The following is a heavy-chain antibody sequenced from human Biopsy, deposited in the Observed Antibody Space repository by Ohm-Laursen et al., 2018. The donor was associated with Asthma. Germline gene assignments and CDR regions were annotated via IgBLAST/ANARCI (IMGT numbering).Heavy chain of an antibody. Sequence: PSQTLSLTCAVSDGSMTPTSHYWDWIRQAPGKGLEWIGYISYGGRTSYNPSLKNRVTISRDTSKNQFSLRLTSVTAADTAVYFCARRITIFGVVQKDHGMDAWGQGTTVIVSS. CDR3: ARRITIFGVVQKDHGMDA. V-gene: IGHV4-39*01. J-gene: IGHJ6*02. CDR2: ISYGGRT. D-gene: IGHD3-3*01. CDR1: DGSMTPTSHY.